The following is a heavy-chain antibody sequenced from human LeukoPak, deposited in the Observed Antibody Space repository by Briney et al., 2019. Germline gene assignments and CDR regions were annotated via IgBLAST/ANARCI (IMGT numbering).Heavy chain of an antibody. Sequence: SQTPSLTCAISGDSVSSNSATWNWIRQSPSRGLEWLGRTYYRSKWYNDYAVSVKSRITIDPDTSKNQFSLHLTSVTPEDTAVYYCARGSQITTWCWGQGTLVTVSS. J-gene: IGHJ4*02. V-gene: IGHV6-1*01. CDR3: ARGSQITTWC. CDR1: GDSVSSNSAT. CDR2: TYYRSKWYN. D-gene: IGHD2-8*02.